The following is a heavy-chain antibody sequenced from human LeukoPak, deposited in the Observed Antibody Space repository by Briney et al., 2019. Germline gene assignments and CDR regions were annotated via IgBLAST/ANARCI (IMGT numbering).Heavy chain of an antibody. J-gene: IGHJ6*03. V-gene: IGHV1-69*05. Sequence: ASVKVSCKASGGTFSSYSITWVRQAPGQGLEWMGGIMPLFNTANYAQQFQGRVTITTDESTSTAYMELSSLRFEDTAMYYCARVDRYHYYLDIWGKGTTVTVSS. CDR2: IMPLFNTA. CDR3: ARVDRYHYYLDI. CDR1: GGTFSSYS.